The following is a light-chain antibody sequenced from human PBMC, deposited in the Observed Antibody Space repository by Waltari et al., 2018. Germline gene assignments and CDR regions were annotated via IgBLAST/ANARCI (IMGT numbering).Light chain of an antibody. J-gene: IGLJ2*01. CDR1: SSDVGGFAY. V-gene: IGLV2-14*03. CDR3: SSYTTSTTSVV. Sequence: QSALTQPASVSGSPGQSITISCTGTSSDVGGFAYVSWYQQHPGKAPKVLIYDFSRRPSGVSSRFSGFQSDNTDSLTISGLQPEDEADYYCSSYTTSTTSVVFGGWTKLTVL. CDR2: DFS.